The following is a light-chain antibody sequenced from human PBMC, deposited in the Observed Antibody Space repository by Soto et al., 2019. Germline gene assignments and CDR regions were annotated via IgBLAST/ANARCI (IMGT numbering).Light chain of an antibody. J-gene: IGKJ5*01. V-gene: IGKV3-11*01. Sequence: EVVLTQSPVTLSLSPVERATLSCRASQSFRGLLAWYQQKPGQAPRLLIYDAYNRATGIPPRFSGSGSGTYFTLTISSLEPEDSAVYYGQQRHMWPITFGQGTRLESK. CDR2: DAY. CDR3: QQRHMWPIT. CDR1: QSFRGL.